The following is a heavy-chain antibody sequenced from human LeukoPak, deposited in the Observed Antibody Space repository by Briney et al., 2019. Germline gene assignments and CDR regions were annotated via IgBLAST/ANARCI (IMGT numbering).Heavy chain of an antibody. CDR2: IWYDGSNK. J-gene: IGHJ4*02. Sequence: PGRCLRLSCAASGFTFNSYGIHWVRQAPGKGLEWVAFIWYDGSNKYYADSVKGRFTISRDNSKNTLYPQMNSLRAEDTAVYYCARARATRGFDYWGQGTLVTVSS. CDR1: GFTFNSYG. D-gene: IGHD5-12*01. CDR3: ARARATRGFDY. V-gene: IGHV3-33*01.